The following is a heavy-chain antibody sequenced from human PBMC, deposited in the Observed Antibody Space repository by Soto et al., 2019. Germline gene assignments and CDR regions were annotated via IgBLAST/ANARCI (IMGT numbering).Heavy chain of an antibody. CDR3: ARGGIQLSYAFDN. CDR2: IYTSGAT. Sequence: SETLALTCSVSGSSFSNFYWSWIRQSAGKGLEWIGRIYTSGATSYNPSLKSRVTMSVDTSQTQMSLSVRSVTAADTAVYFCARGGIQLSYAFDNSGLVILVTISS. D-gene: IGHD5-18*01. V-gene: IGHV4-4*07. J-gene: IGHJ4*02. CDR1: GSSFSNFY.